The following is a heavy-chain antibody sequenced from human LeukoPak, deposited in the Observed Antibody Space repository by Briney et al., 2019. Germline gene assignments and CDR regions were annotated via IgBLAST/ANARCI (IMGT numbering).Heavy chain of an antibody. D-gene: IGHD2-2*01. Sequence: ASVKVSCKASGYTFTSYDINWVRQATGQGLEWMGWMNPNSGNTGYAQKFQGRVTITRNTSISTAYMELSSLRSEDTAVYYCAREGSSTSNYYYYMDVWGKGTTVTVSS. J-gene: IGHJ6*03. CDR3: AREGSSTSNYYYYMDV. V-gene: IGHV1-8*03. CDR2: MNPNSGNT. CDR1: GYTFTSYD.